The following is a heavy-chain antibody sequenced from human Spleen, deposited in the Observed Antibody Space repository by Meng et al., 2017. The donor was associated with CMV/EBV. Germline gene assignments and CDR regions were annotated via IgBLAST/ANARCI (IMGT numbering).Heavy chain of an antibody. CDR2: IIPIFGTA. CDR3: AICITTFGVGINWFDP. Sequence: GTFSSYAISWVRQAPGQGLEWMGGIIPIFGTANYAQKFQGRVTITTDESTSTAYMELSSLRSEDTAVYYCAICITTFGVGINWFDPWGQGTLVTVSS. J-gene: IGHJ5*02. CDR1: GTFSSYA. D-gene: IGHD3-3*01. V-gene: IGHV1-69*05.